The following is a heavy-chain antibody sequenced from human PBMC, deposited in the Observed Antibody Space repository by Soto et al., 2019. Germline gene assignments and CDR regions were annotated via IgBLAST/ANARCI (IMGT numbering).Heavy chain of an antibody. V-gene: IGHV3-64D*06. CDR3: VKDSRRYCSSTSCYLFDY. CDR2: ISSNGGST. CDR1: GFTFSSYA. J-gene: IGHJ4*02. D-gene: IGHD2-2*01. Sequence: LRLSCSASGFTFSSYAMHWVRQAPGKGLEYVSAISSNGGSTYYADSVKGRFTISRDNSKNTLYLQMSSLRAEDTAVYYCVKDSRRYCSSTSCYLFDYWGQGPLVTVSS.